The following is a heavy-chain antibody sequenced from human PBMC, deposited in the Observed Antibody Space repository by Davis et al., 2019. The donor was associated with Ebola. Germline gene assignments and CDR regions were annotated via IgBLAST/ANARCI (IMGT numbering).Heavy chain of an antibody. Sequence: GESLKTPRAAPGFIFSDFSMNWVRQAPGKALEWTSFITSGSNAIRYADSVRGRFTVSRDNVKNSLFLEMSSLRDEDSAVYYCVRDYIFAFDLWGQGVRVTVSS. J-gene: IGHJ5*02. CDR1: GFIFSDFS. CDR3: VRDYIFAFDL. CDR2: ITSGSNAI. V-gene: IGHV3-48*02. D-gene: IGHD4-11*01.